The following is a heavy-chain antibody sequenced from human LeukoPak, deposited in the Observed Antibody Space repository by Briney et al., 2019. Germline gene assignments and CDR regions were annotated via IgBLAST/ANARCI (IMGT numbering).Heavy chain of an antibody. CDR1: GFTFSSYS. D-gene: IGHD3-22*01. V-gene: IGHV3-21*01. CDR3: ARDKYYYDSSGYLSVYFDY. J-gene: IGHJ4*02. CDR2: ISSSSSYI. Sequence: KTGRSLRLSCAASGFTFSSYSMNWVRQAPGKGLEWVSSISSSSSYIYYADSVKGRFTISRDNAKNSLYLQMNSLRAEDTAVYYCARDKYYYDSSGYLSVYFDYWGQGTLVTVSS.